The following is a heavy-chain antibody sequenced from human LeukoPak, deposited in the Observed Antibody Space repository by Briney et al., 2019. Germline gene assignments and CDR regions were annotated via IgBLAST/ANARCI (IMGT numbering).Heavy chain of an antibody. D-gene: IGHD3-10*01. CDR3: AKDYAEGFNFDS. V-gene: IGHV3-23*01. CDR2: VSGGGGST. J-gene: IGHJ4*02. CDR1: GFTFSNYA. Sequence: GGSLRLSCAASGFTFSNYAMDWVRQAPGKGLEWVSGVSGGGGSTYYADSVKGRFTISRDNFKNTLYLQMNSLRAEDTAVYYCAKDYAEGFNFDSWGQGTLVTVS.